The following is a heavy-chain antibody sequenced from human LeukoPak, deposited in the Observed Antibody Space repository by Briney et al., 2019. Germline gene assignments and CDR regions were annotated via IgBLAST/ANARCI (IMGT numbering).Heavy chain of an antibody. CDR3: ARDAGNSGYGCDL. V-gene: IGHV3-48*01. J-gene: IGHJ5*02. Sequence: GRSLRLSCAASGFIFNSYGMHWVRQAPGKGLEWVSHIRSSSETFYADSVKGRFTISRDNARNSLYLQMNNLRGEDTAIYYCARDAGNSGYGCDLWGQGTLVTVSS. D-gene: IGHD5-12*01. CDR2: IRSSSET. CDR1: GFIFNSYG.